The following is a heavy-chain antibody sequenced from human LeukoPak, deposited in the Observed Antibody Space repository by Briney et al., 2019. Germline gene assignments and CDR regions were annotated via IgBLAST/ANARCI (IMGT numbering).Heavy chain of an antibody. J-gene: IGHJ4*02. Sequence: SQTLSLTCTVSGGSISSGSYYWSWIRQPAGKGLEWIGRIYTSGSTNYNPSLKSRVTISVDTSKNQFSLKLSSVTAADTAVYYCARRYSNYFFDYWGQGTLVTVSS. CDR2: IYTSGST. D-gene: IGHD4-11*01. CDR3: ARRYSNYFFDY. V-gene: IGHV4-61*02. CDR1: GGSISSGSYY.